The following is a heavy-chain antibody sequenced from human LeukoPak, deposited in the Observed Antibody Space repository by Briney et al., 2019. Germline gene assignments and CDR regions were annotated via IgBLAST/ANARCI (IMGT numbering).Heavy chain of an antibody. J-gene: IGHJ2*01. V-gene: IGHV5-51*01. D-gene: IGHD1-26*01. CDR1: GYRFINYW. Sequence: GESLKISCKGSGYRFINYWIAWVRQVPGKGLEWMGIPGDSDTRYSPSFQGQVTISADKSINTAYLQWSSLKASDTAIYYCARPSGGARVYWYFDLWGRGSPVTVSS. CDR2: PGDSDT. CDR3: ARPSGGARVYWYFDL.